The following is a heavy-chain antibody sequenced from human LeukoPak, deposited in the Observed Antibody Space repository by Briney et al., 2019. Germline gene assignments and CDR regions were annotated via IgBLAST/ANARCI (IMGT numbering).Heavy chain of an antibody. CDR3: ASRARDRRSIAVVFDY. V-gene: IGHV4-34*01. J-gene: IGHJ4*02. CDR2: INHSGST. D-gene: IGHD6-19*01. CDR1: GGSFSGYY. Sequence: SETLSLTCAVYGGSFSGYYWSWIRQPPGKGLEWIGEINHSGSTNYNPSLKSRVTISVDTSKNQFSLKLSSVTAADTAVYYCASRARDRRSIAVVFDYWGQGTLVTASS.